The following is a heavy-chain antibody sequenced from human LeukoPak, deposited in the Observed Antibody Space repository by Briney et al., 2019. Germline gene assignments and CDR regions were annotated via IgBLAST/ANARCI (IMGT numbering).Heavy chain of an antibody. CDR1: GFTFSSYS. J-gene: IGHJ4*02. CDR2: ISSSSYI. Sequence: PGGSLRLSCAASGFTFSSYSMNWVRQAPGKGLEWVSSISSSSYIYYADSVKGRFTISRDNAKNSLYLQMNSLRAEDTAVYYCARARITMVRGVFPYVDYWGQGTLVTVSS. V-gene: IGHV3-21*01. D-gene: IGHD3-10*01. CDR3: ARARITMVRGVFPYVDY.